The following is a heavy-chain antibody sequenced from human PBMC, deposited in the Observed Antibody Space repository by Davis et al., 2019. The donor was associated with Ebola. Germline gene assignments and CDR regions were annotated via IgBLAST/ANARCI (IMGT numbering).Heavy chain of an antibody. Sequence: SVQVSCKASGGSFSSYAISWVRQAPGQGLEWMGGIIPIFGTANYAQKFQGRVTITADESTSTAYMELSSLRSEDTDVYYCARGPQLRQSGFDYWGQGTLVTVSS. CDR1: GGSFSSYA. CDR2: IIPIFGTA. V-gene: IGHV1-69*13. D-gene: IGHD1-1*01. CDR3: ARGPQLRQSGFDY. J-gene: IGHJ4*02.